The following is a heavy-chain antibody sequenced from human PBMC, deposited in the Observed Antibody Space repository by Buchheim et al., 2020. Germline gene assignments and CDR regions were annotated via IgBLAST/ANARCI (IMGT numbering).Heavy chain of an antibody. J-gene: IGHJ6*02. CDR2: ISGSGGST. CDR1: GFTFSGYA. V-gene: IGHV3-23*01. D-gene: IGHD3-10*01. Sequence: EVQLLESGGGLVQPGESLRLSCAASGFTFSGYAMNWVRQAPGKGLEWVSAISGSGGSTYYADSVKGRFTISRDHSQNTLYLQMNSLRAEDTAVYYCAKDDGGYYGSGSYPLYYYYGMDVWGQGTT. CDR3: AKDDGGYYGSGSYPLYYYYGMDV.